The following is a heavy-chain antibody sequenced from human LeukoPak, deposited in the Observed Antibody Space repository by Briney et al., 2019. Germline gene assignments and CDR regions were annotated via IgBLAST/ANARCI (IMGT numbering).Heavy chain of an antibody. CDR3: AREIFWSGYYSNLHFDY. D-gene: IGHD3-3*01. CDR2: ISATGGTI. V-gene: IGHV3-48*04. J-gene: IGHJ4*02. Sequence: GGSLRLSCAASGFTFSSNGMNWVRQAPGKGLEWVSYISATGGTIYYADSVKGRFTISRDNAKNSLYLQMNSLRPEDTAVYYCAREIFWSGYYSNLHFDYWGQGTLVTVSS. CDR1: GFTFSSNG.